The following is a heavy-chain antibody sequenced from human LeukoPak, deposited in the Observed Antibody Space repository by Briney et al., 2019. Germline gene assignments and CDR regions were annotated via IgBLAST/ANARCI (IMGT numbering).Heavy chain of an antibody. Sequence: GGSLRLSCAASGFTFSIYNMNWVRQAPGKGLEWVSYISSSSYTIYYADSVKGRFTISRDNSKNTLYLQMNSLRAEDTAVYYCARSSERKYYFDYWGQGTLVTVSS. V-gene: IGHV3-48*01. CDR3: ARSSERKYYFDY. J-gene: IGHJ4*02. CDR1: GFTFSIYN. D-gene: IGHD3-22*01. CDR2: ISSSSYTI.